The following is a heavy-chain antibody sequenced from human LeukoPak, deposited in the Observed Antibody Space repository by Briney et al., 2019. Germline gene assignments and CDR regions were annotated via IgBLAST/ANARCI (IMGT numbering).Heavy chain of an antibody. D-gene: IGHD3-10*01. CDR3: AVISSVVRALTGES. CDR1: GYNFTNYA. J-gene: IGHJ5*02. V-gene: IGHV1-3*01. CDR2: INAGNGNT. Sequence: ASVKVSCKASGYNFTNYAIHWVRQAPGLRLEWIGWINAGNGNTKYSQKVQGRVTITRDTSASTAYMELSSLRSEDTAVYYCAVISSVVRALTGESWGQGTQVTVSS.